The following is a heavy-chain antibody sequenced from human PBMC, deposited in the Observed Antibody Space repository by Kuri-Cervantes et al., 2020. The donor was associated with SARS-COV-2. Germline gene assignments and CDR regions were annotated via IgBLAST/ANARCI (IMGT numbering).Heavy chain of an antibody. D-gene: IGHD4-17*01. CDR3: AKDEGGDGSIGY. CDR1: GFTFNQYG. Sequence: GESLKISCAASGFTFNQYGMHWVRQAPGKGLEWVTFIRNDGSNRGYADSVKGRFTISRDNSKNTLYLQMNGLRGEDTAVYYCAKDEGGDGSIGYWGQGTLVTVSS. CDR2: IRNDGSNR. J-gene: IGHJ4*02. V-gene: IGHV3-30*02.